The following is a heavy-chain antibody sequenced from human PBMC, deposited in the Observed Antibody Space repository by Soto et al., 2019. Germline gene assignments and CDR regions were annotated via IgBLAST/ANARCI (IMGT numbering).Heavy chain of an antibody. CDR3: ARDYYGSGAPDHYGLDV. Sequence: ASVKVSCKASGFTFTSSAMQWVRQARGQRLEWIGWIVVGSGNTNYAQKFQERVTITRDMSTSTAYMELSSLRSEDTAVYYCARDYYGSGAPDHYGLDVWGQGTTVTVSS. CDR2: IVVGSGNT. V-gene: IGHV1-58*02. J-gene: IGHJ6*02. D-gene: IGHD3-10*01. CDR1: GFTFTSSA.